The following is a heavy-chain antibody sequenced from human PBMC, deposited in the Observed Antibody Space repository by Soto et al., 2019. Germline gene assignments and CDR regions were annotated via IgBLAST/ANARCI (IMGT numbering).Heavy chain of an antibody. Sequence: EVQLVESGGGLVKPGGSLRLSCAASGFSFTTYTMNWVRQAPGKGLEWVSSITSSSSYIYYADSVKGRFTISRDNAKNSLYLHLNSLRAEDTAVYYCARERGGSYNDCWGQGTLVTVSS. CDR3: ARERGGSYNDC. D-gene: IGHD1-26*01. CDR1: GFSFTTYT. CDR2: ITSSSSYI. J-gene: IGHJ4*02. V-gene: IGHV3-21*06.